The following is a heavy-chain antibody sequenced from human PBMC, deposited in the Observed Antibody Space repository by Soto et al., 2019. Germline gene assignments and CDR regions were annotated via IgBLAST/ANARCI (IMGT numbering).Heavy chain of an antibody. J-gene: IGHJ6*02. CDR2: ISSSGGII. Sequence: ESGGGLFQPGGSLRLSCAASGFTFSNYDINWVRQAPGKGPEWISHISSSGGIIYYADSVKGRFTISRDNAKNSLYLQMNSLRGEDTAVYYCAREGSVSSSDYYAYYYGMDVWGQGTTVTVSS. CDR3: AREGSVSSSDYYAYYYGMDV. CDR1: GFTFSNYD. D-gene: IGHD3-10*01. V-gene: IGHV3-48*03.